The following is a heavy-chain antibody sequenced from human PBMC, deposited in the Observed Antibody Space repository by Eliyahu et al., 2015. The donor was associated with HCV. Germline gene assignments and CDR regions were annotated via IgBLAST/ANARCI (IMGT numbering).Heavy chain of an antibody. CDR3: ARGQYGDYD. V-gene: IGHV3-74*01. CDR1: STNY. J-gene: IGHJ4*02. Sequence: STNYMHWVRQAPGKGLVWVSXIDNSGSSPSYAXSVKGRFTISRDNAKNTLYLQMHSLRAEDTAVYYCARGQYGDYDWGQGTLVTVSS. CDR2: IDNSGSSP. D-gene: IGHD4-17*01.